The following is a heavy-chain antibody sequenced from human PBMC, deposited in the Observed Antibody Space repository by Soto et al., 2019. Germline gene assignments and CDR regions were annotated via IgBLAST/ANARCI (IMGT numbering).Heavy chain of an antibody. D-gene: IGHD2-2*01. CDR1: GGTFSSYA. CDR2: IIPIFGTA. CDR3: ARDRAGIAVVVPAASNAHYYSGMDV. V-gene: IGHV1-69*13. J-gene: IGHJ6*02. Sequence: GASVKVSCKASGGTFSSYAISWVRQAPGQGLEWMGGIIPIFGTANYAQKFQGRVTITADESTSTAYMELSSLRSEDTAVYYCARDRAGIAVVVPAASNAHYYSGMDVWAQGNTVTVSS.